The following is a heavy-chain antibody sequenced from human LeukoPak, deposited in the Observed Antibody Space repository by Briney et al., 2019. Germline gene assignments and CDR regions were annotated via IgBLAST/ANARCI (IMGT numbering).Heavy chain of an antibody. CDR3: TRAACSGGSCYPIGYGMDV. V-gene: IGHV3-21*01. Sequence: PGGTLRLSCAASGFTFSSYSMNWVRQAPGKGQEWVLSISSSGSYIYSADSVKGRFTNSRDNARSSMLPQINSLRAEYTAVYYCTRAACSGGSCYPIGYGMDVWGQGTTVTVSS. D-gene: IGHD2-15*01. CDR2: ISSSGSYI. CDR1: GFTFSSYS. J-gene: IGHJ6*02.